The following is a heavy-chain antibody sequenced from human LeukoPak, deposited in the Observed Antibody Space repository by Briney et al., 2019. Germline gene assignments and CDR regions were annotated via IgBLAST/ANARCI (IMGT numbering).Heavy chain of an antibody. D-gene: IGHD5-12*01. V-gene: IGHV1-2*02. CDR1: GYSFTGYY. CDR2: INPNNGGT. CDR3: ARDKGRSEASDY. Sequence: ASVKDSCKSSGYSFTGYYLHWVRQAPGQGLEWMGWINPNNGGTNYAQKFQGRVTMTRDTSITTAYMELTSLTSDDTAVYYCARDKGRSEASDYWGQGSLVTVSS. J-gene: IGHJ4*02.